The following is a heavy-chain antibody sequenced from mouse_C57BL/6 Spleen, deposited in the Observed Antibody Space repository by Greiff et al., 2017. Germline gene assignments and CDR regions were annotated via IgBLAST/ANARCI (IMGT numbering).Heavy chain of an antibody. J-gene: IGHJ3*01. V-gene: IGHV1-59*01. CDR3: ARERGSRAWFAY. D-gene: IGHD1-1*01. Sequence: QVQLQQPGAELVRPGTSVKLSCKASGYTFTSYWMHWVKQRPGQGLEWIGVIDPSDSYTNYNQKFKGKATLTVDTSSSTAYRQLSSLTSEDSAVYYCARERGSRAWFAYWGQGTLVTVSA. CDR2: IDPSDSYT. CDR1: GYTFTSYW.